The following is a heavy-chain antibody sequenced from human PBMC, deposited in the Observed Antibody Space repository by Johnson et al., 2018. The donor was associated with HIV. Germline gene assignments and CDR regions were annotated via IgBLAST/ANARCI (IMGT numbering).Heavy chain of an antibody. Sequence: VQLVESGGGLVKPGGSLRLSCAASGFTFSNYDMHWVRQPTGKGLEWVSGIGTAGDTYYAVSVKGRFTISRVNAKNSLHLQMNSLRAGDTAVYYWARGQQDMGAGAFDIWGQGTMVTVSS. V-gene: IGHV3-13*01. CDR3: ARGQQDMGAGAFDI. CDR1: GFTFSNYD. CDR2: IGTAGDT. D-gene: IGHD3-16*01. J-gene: IGHJ3*02.